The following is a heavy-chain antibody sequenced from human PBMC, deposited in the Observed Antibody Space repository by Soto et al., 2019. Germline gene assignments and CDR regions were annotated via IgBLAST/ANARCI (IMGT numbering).Heavy chain of an antibody. CDR1: GDSVSSNSAA. CDR2: TYYRSRWYN. J-gene: IGHJ6*03. V-gene: IGHV6-1*01. CDR3: AGTSSLQRYYMDV. Sequence: SQTLSLTCVISGDSVSSNSAAWNWIRQSPSRGLEWLGRTYYRSRWYNDYAVSVRSRITVNADTSKNQFSLHLNSVTPEDTAVYYCAGTSSLQRYYMDVWYKGTTVTVSS. D-gene: IGHD1-7*01.